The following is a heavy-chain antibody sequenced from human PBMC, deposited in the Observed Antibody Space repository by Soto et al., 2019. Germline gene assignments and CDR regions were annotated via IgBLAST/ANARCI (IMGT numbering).Heavy chain of an antibody. CDR2: ISAYNGNT. CDR3: ARQGPIANLHYYFDY. Sequence: ASVTVSCQASGYTFTSYGISWVRQAPGQGLEWMGWISAYNGNTNYAQKLQGRVTMTTDTSTSTAYMELRSLRSDDTAVYYCARQGPIANLHYYFDYWGQGTLVTVSS. V-gene: IGHV1-18*01. J-gene: IGHJ4*02. D-gene: IGHD6-13*01. CDR1: GYTFTSYG.